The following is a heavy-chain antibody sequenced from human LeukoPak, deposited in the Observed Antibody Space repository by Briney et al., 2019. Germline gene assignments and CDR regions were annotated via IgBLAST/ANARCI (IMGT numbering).Heavy chain of an antibody. CDR1: GGSISSGDYY. Sequence: PSETLSLTCTVSGGSISSGDYYWSWIRQPPGKGLEWIVYIYYSGSTYYNPSLKSRVTISVDTSKNQFSLKLSSVTAADTAVYYCARCPTYYYDKHGAFDIWGQGTMVTVSS. V-gene: IGHV4-30-4*01. J-gene: IGHJ3*02. CDR2: IYYSGST. D-gene: IGHD3-22*01. CDR3: ARCPTYYYDKHGAFDI.